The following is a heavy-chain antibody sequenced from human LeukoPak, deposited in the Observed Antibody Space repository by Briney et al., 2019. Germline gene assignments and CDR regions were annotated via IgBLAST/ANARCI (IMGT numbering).Heavy chain of an antibody. CDR3: ARLSCSTTTCYFPNAFDI. CDR2: IYTSGST. J-gene: IGHJ3*02. V-gene: IGHV4-61*02. Sequence: PSETLSLTCTVSGGSISSGSYYWSWIRQPAGKGLEWIGRIYTSGSTNYNPSLKSRVTISVDTPKNQFSLKLSSVTAADTAVYYCARLSCSTTTCYFPNAFDIWGQGTMVTVSS. D-gene: IGHD2-2*01. CDR1: GGSISSGSYY.